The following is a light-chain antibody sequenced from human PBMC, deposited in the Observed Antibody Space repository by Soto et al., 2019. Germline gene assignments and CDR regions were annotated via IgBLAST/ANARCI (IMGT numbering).Light chain of an antibody. Sequence: DIVMTQSPLSLPVTPGEPASISCRSSQSLLHGNGYNYLDWYLQKPGQSPQLLIYLGSNRASGVPXXFSGSGSGTDFTLKISRVEAEDVGVYYCMQALQTPTFGGGTKVEIK. V-gene: IGKV2-28*01. CDR2: LGS. CDR1: QSLLHGNGYNY. J-gene: IGKJ4*01. CDR3: MQALQTPT.